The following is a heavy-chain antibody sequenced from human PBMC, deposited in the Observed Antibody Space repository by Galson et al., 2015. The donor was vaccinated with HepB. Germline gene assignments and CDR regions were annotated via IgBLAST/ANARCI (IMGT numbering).Heavy chain of an antibody. V-gene: IGHV3-64D*06. Sequence: SLRLSCAASGFTFSSYAMHWVRQAPGKGLEYVSAISSNGGSTYYADSVKGRFTISRDNSKNTLYLQMSSLRAEDTAVYYCVKGAGYCSGGSCYHLYYFDYWGQGTLVTVSS. J-gene: IGHJ4*02. CDR1: GFTFSSYA. D-gene: IGHD2-15*01. CDR2: ISSNGGST. CDR3: VKGAGYCSGGSCYHLYYFDY.